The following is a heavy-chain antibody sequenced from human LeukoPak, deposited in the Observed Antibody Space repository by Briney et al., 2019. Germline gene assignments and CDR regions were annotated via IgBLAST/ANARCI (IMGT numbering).Heavy chain of an antibody. D-gene: IGHD3-10*01. Sequence: ASVKVSCKASGYTFTSYGISWVRQAPGQGLEWMGWISAYNGNTNYAQKLQGRVTMTTDTSTSTAYMELRSLRSDDTAVYYCARDQRYYGSGSYYNPPDRTYNWFDPWGQGTLVTVSS. CDR3: ARDQRYYGSGSYYNPPDRTYNWFDP. CDR1: GYTFTSYG. J-gene: IGHJ5*02. V-gene: IGHV1-18*01. CDR2: ISAYNGNT.